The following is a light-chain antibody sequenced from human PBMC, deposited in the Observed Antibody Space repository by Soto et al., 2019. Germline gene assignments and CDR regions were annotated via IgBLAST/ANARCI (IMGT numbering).Light chain of an antibody. CDR2: GAS. V-gene: IGKV3-20*01. J-gene: IGKJ1*01. Sequence: EIVLTQSPGTLSLSPGERATLYCRASQSVSSSYLAWYQQKPGQAPRPLIYGASSRAIGIPDRFSGSGSGTDFTLTISRLEPEDFAVYYCQQYGSSPWTFGHGSKVEIK. CDR1: QSVSSSY. CDR3: QQYGSSPWT.